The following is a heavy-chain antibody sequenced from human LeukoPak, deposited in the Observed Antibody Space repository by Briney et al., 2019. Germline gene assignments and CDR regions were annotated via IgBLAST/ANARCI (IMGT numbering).Heavy chain of an antibody. Sequence: GGSLRLSCAASGFTFSDYWMHWVRQAPGKGLEWVSAISNNGGYTYYADSVQGRFTISRDNSKSTLCLQMNSLRAEDTAVYYCAKQLGYCSDGSCYFPYWGQGTLVTVSS. CDR1: GFTFSDYW. J-gene: IGHJ4*02. CDR2: ISNNGGYT. CDR3: AKQLGYCSDGSCYFPY. V-gene: IGHV3-23*01. D-gene: IGHD2-15*01.